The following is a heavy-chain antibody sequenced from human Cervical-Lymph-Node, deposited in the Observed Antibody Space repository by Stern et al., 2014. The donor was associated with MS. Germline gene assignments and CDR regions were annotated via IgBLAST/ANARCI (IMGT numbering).Heavy chain of an antibody. J-gene: IGHJ4*02. CDR3: ARAELWFGELRL. Sequence: VQLVQSGGGLVQPGGSLRLSCAASGFTFSSYWMHWVRQAPGKGLVWVSRINSDGSSTSYADSVKGRFTISRDNAKNTLYLQMNSLRAEDTAVYYCARAELWFGELRLWGQGTLVTVSS. CDR2: INSDGSST. V-gene: IGHV3-74*02. CDR1: GFTFSSYW. D-gene: IGHD3-10*01.